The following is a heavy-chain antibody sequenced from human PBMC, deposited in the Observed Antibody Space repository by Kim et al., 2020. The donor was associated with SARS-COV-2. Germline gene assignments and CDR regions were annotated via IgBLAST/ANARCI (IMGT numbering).Heavy chain of an antibody. V-gene: IGHV3-7*01. J-gene: IGHJ3*02. CDR2: IKQDGSEK. D-gene: IGHD3-10*01. CDR1: GFTFSSYW. Sequence: GGSLRLSCAASGFTFSSYWMSWVRQAPGKGLEWVANIKQDGSEKYYVDSVKGRFTISRDNAKNSLYLQMNSLRAEDTAVYYCARLYSGGSQDAFDIWGQGTMVTVSS. CDR3: ARLYSGGSQDAFDI.